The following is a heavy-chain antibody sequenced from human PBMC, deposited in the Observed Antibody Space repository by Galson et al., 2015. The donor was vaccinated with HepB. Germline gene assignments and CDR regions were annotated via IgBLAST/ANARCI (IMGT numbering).Heavy chain of an antibody. D-gene: IGHD6-13*01. V-gene: IGHV3-49*03. Sequence: SLRLSCASSGFTFGDYAVNWFRQAPGKGLEWIGIIRRNTYGATTEYAASLKGRFSISRDDSQNIAHLQMNSLQTEDTAVYFCAREAAGLGGYFDYWGRGTLVTVSS. CDR1: GFTFGDYA. J-gene: IGHJ4*01. CDR2: IRRNTYGATT. CDR3: AREAAGLGGYFDY.